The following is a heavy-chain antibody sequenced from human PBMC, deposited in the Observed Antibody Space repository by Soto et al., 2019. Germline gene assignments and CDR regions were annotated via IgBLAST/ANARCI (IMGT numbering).Heavy chain of an antibody. Sequence: EVQLVESGGGLVQPGGSLRLSCVASGFTVNEIYMNWVRQAPGKGLEWVSVIYNEFTDYADSVRGRFSISTDSSKNALYLQMNSLRAEDSAVYYCVREPRYCSGGSCSIMGDAFDIWGQGTMVTVSS. D-gene: IGHD2-15*01. J-gene: IGHJ3*02. CDR1: GFTVNEIY. V-gene: IGHV3-66*01. CDR2: IYNEFT. CDR3: VREPRYCSGGSCSIMGDAFDI.